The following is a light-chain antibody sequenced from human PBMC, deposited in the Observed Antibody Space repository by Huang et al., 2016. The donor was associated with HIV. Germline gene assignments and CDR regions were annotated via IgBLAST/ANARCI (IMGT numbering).Light chain of an antibody. J-gene: IGKJ1*01. V-gene: IGKV3-15*01. CDR3: QQYNNWPTT. CDR1: QSVGSN. Sequence: VVTQSPATLSVSPGERATLSCRASQSVGSNLAWYQQKPGQAPRFLIFDASARAAGVPARFRGSGSGTEFTLTISSLQSEDFAVYCCQQYNNWPTTFGQGTKVEIK. CDR2: DAS.